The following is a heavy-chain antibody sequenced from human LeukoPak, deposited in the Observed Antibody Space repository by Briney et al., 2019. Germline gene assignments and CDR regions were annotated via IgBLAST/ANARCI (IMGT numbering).Heavy chain of an antibody. Sequence: GASVTVSCKASGYTCTSYQINWVRQATGQGLEWMGWMNPDNGNTGFAQNFQGRVTMTRNISISTAYMALSSLRSGDTAVYYCARGHVLVPAATDYWGQGTLVTVSS. J-gene: IGHJ4*02. CDR2: MNPDNGNT. V-gene: IGHV1-8*01. D-gene: IGHD2-2*01. CDR3: ARGHVLVPAATDY. CDR1: GYTCTSYQ.